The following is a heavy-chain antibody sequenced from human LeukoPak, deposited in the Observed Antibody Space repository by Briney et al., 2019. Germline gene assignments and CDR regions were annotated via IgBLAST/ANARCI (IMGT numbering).Heavy chain of an antibody. D-gene: IGHD3-3*01. CDR1: GGTFSSYA. CDR2: IIPILGIA. Sequence: SVKVSCKASGGTFSSYAISWVRQAPGRGLEWMGRIIPILGIANYAQKFQGRVTITADKSTSTAYMELSSLRSEDTAVYYCARGLLEWLLGESYYFDYWGQGTLVTVSS. J-gene: IGHJ4*02. V-gene: IGHV1-69*04. CDR3: ARGLLEWLLGESYYFDY.